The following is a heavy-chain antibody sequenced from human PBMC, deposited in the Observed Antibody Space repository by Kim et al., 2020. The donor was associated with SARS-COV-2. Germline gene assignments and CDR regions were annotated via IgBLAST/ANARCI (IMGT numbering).Heavy chain of an antibody. CDR1: GYTFTSYD. V-gene: IGHV1-8*01. D-gene: IGHD5-18*01. Sequence: ASVKVSCKASGYTFTSYDINWVRQATGQGLEWMGWMNPNRGNTGYAQKFQGRVTMTRNTSISTAYMELSSLRSEDTAVYYCARRFERGYSYGFYGMDVWGQGTTVTVSS. J-gene: IGHJ6*02. CDR2: MNPNRGNT. CDR3: ARRFERGYSYGFYGMDV.